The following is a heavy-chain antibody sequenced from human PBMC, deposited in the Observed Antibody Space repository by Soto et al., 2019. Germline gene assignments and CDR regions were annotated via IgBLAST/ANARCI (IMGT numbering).Heavy chain of an antibody. CDR2: INHSGST. CDR3: ARQQAFCSSTSCYGGDYYYYYMDV. Sequence: SETLSLTCAVYGGSFSGYYWSWIRQPPGKGLEWIGEINHSGSTNYNPSLKSRVTISVDTSKNQFSLKLSSVTAADTAVYYCARQQAFCSSTSCYGGDYYYYYMDVWGKGTTVTVS. V-gene: IGHV4-34*01. CDR1: GGSFSGYY. D-gene: IGHD2-2*01. J-gene: IGHJ6*03.